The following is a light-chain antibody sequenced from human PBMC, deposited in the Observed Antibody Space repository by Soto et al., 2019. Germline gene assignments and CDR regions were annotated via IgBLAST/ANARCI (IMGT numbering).Light chain of an antibody. V-gene: IGKV3-15*01. CDR2: DAS. Sequence: EIVMTQSPATLSVSPGERATLSCRASQSVSSNLAWYQQKPGQAPRLLIYDASARATGFPARFSGSGSGTEFTLTINRLQSEDSAVYYCQQYNNRPPITFGQGTRLQIK. CDR1: QSVSSN. J-gene: IGKJ5*01. CDR3: QQYNNRPPIT.